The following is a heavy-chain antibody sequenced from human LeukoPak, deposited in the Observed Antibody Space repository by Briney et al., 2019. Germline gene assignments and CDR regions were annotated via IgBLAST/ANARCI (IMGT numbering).Heavy chain of an antibody. CDR3: ARSITMLVEFDY. D-gene: IGHD3-22*01. J-gene: IGHJ4*02. CDR1: GGSISSYY. Sequence: KASETLSLTCTVSGGSISSYYWSWIRQPPGKGLEWIGYIYYSGSTNYNPSLKSRVTISVDTSKNQFSLKLSSVTAADTAVYYCARSITMLVEFDYWGQGTLVTVSS. V-gene: IGHV4-59*12. CDR2: IYYSGST.